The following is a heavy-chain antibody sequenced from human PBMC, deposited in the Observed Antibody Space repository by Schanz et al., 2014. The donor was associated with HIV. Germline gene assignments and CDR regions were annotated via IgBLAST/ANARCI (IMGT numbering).Heavy chain of an antibody. CDR2: IIPMFRPA. Sequence: QVYLAQSGAEVKKPGSSVKVSCKASGGTFKYYGINWVRQAPGQGLEWMGGIIPMFRPANYAQRFQGRVTISADESMTTAYMELSSLRSDDTAVYYCAREPSFSGLDVWGQGTTVTVSS. D-gene: IGHD6-6*01. J-gene: IGHJ6*02. CDR3: AREPSFSGLDV. V-gene: IGHV1-69*01. CDR1: GGTFKYYG.